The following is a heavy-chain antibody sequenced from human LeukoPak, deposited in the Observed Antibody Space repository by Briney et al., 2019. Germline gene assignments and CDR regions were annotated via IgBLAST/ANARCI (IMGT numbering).Heavy chain of an antibody. Sequence: HAGGSLRLSCAASGFTFSNYDMPWVRQPTGKGLEWVAAIAIGGDTYYPASVKGRFTISRENAKNSFYLQMNSLRAGDTAVYYCARAHVGAGLAFDVWGQGTMVTVSS. CDR1: GFTFSNYD. CDR2: IAIGGDT. CDR3: ARAHVGAGLAFDV. V-gene: IGHV3-13*01. D-gene: IGHD1-26*01. J-gene: IGHJ3*01.